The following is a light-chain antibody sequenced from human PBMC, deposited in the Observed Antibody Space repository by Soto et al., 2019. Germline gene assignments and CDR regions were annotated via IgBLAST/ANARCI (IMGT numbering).Light chain of an antibody. CDR3: QQSYSNPPT. Sequence: IRMTQSPSSLSASVGDRVTITCRSSQSISTYLGWYQQKPGKAPKLLIYGATRLQSGAPSRFTGSGSGTEFTLTISSLQPEDFATYSCQQSYSNPPTFAQGTKVDIK. CDR2: GAT. CDR1: QSISTY. V-gene: IGKV1-39*01. J-gene: IGKJ2*01.